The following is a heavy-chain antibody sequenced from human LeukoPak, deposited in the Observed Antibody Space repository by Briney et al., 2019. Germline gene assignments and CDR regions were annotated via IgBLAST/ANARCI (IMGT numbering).Heavy chain of an antibody. D-gene: IGHD1-1*01. CDR1: GGSISSSSYY. CDR3: ARQEAGDWNFDY. V-gene: IGHV4-39*01. Sequence: SETLSLTCTVSGGSISSSSYYWGWIRQPPGKGLEWIGSIYYSGSTYYNPSLKSRVTISVDTSKNQFSLKLSSVTAADTAVYCCARQEAGDWNFDYWGQGTLVTVSS. CDR2: IYYSGST. J-gene: IGHJ4*02.